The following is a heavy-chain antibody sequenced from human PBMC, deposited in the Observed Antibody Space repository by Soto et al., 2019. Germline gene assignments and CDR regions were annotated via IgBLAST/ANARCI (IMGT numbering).Heavy chain of an antibody. CDR1: GFTFSTYA. CDR2: LTPSGGNT. D-gene: IGHD2-8*01. V-gene: IGHV3-23*01. Sequence: GSLRLSCAASGFTFSTYAMTWVRQAPGKGLKWVSTLTPSGGNTYYADSVQGRFTISRGNSMNTLYLQMNSLRAEDTAVYYCAGRYCPNGVCYTNYYYYIDVWGEGTTVTVS. CDR3: AGRYCPNGVCYTNYYYYIDV. J-gene: IGHJ6*03.